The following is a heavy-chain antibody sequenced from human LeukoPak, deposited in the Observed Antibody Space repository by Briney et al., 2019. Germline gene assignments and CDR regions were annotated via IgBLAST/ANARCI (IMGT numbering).Heavy chain of an antibody. J-gene: IGHJ4*02. CDR3: AKVPYYYDSSGYYSDY. V-gene: IGHV3-23*01. CDR1: GFTFSSYA. D-gene: IGHD3-22*01. CDR2: ISGSGGST. Sequence: PGGSLRLSCAASGFTFSSYAMSWVRQAPGKGLEWVSAISGSGGSTYYADSVKGRFTISRDNSKNTLYLQMNSLRAEDTAVYYCAKVPYYYDSSGYYSDYWGQGTLVTVSS.